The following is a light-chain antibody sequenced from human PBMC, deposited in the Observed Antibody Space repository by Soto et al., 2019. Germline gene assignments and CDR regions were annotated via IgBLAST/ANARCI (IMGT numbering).Light chain of an antibody. CDR2: GAS. CDR3: QQYGGSRLVT. Sequence: ETVLTQSPGTLSLSPGESATLSCRASQSISSGYLAWYQQRPGQAPRLLISGASNRATGIPDRFSGSGSGTDFTVTISRLEPEDFDVYYCQQYGGSRLVTFGGGTKVEIK. V-gene: IGKV3-20*01. CDR1: QSISSGY. J-gene: IGKJ4*01.